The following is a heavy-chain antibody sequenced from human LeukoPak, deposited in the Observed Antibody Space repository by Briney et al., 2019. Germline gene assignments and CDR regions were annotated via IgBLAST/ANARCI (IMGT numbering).Heavy chain of an antibody. J-gene: IGHJ6*03. CDR3: AKRRGLELTYYYHMDV. CDR2: ISHDGSNK. CDR1: AFNFSTYG. V-gene: IGHV3-30*18. D-gene: IGHD1-7*01. Sequence: GGSLRLSCAASAFNFSTYGMNWVRQAPGKGLEWVALISHDGSNKYYADSVKGRFTISRDNSKNTLYLQMNSLRADDTAVYYCAKRRGLELTYYYHMDVWGKGTTVTVSS.